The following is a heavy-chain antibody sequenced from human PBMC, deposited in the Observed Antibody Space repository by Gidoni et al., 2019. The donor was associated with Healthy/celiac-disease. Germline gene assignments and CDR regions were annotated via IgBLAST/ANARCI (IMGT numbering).Heavy chain of an antibody. J-gene: IGHJ4*02. CDR1: GFTFSKAW. CDR2: IKSKSDGGTT. CDR3: TTVVGVTFSADH. Sequence: EGQLVESGGGLIKPGGALRLSCAASGFTFSKAWMSWVRQAPGKGLEWGGRIKSKSDGGTTDYAAPVKGRFTISSDDSKNTLYLQMNSRKTEDTAVYYCTTVVGVTFSADHWGQGTLVTVSS. V-gene: IGHV3-15*01. D-gene: IGHD1-26*01.